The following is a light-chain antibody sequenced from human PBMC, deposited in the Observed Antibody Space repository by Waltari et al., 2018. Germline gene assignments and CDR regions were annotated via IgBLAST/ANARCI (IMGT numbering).Light chain of an antibody. Sequence: EIVLTQSPGTLSLSPGERATPSCRASQSVSSSYLAWYQQKPGQAPRPLIHGASSRATGSPDMFSGSGSWTDFTLTISSLEPEDXAXYYCQQYGSSPSYTFGQGTKLEIK. V-gene: IGKV3-20*01. CDR1: QSVSSSY. CDR3: QQYGSSPSYT. J-gene: IGKJ2*01. CDR2: GAS.